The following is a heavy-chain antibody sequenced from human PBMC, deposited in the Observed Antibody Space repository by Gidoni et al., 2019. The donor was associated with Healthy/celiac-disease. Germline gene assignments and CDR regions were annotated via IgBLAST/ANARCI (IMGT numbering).Heavy chain of an antibody. CDR2: INHSGST. D-gene: IGHD3-10*01. V-gene: IGHV4-34*01. CDR1: GGSFSGYY. Sequence: QVQLQQGGAGLLKPSETLSLTCAVYGGSFSGYYWSWIRPPPGKGLEWIGEINHSGSTHYNPSLKSRVTISVDTSKNQFSLKLSSVTAADTAVYYCARSGRYRIILPRDFDYWGQGTLVTVSS. J-gene: IGHJ4*02. CDR3: ARSGRYRIILPRDFDY.